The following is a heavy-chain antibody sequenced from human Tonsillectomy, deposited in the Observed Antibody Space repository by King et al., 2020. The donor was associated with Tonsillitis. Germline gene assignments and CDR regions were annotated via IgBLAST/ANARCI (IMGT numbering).Heavy chain of an antibody. J-gene: IGHJ6*02. D-gene: IGHD4-17*01. V-gene: IGHV3-7*01. Sequence: VQLVESGGGLVQPGGSLRLSCAASGFTFSSYWMSWVRQAPGKGLEWVANIKQDGSEKYYVDSVKGRFTISRDNAKNSLYLQMNSLRAEDTAVYYCARVPYGDPLTLRPEYGMDVWGQGTTVTVSS. CDR2: IKQDGSEK. CDR3: ARVPYGDPLTLRPEYGMDV. CDR1: GFTFSSYW.